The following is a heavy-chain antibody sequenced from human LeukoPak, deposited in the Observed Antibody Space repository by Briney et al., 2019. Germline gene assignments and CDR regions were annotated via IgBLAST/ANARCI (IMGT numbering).Heavy chain of an antibody. CDR1: GFTVSSNY. CDR3: ARGRIAAAWSSTFDY. J-gene: IGHJ4*02. Sequence: GGSLRLSCAASGFTVSSNYMSWVRQAPGKGLEWVSVIYSGGSTYYADSVKGRFTISRDNSKNTLYLQMNSLRAEDTAVYYCARGRIAAAWSSTFDYWGQGTLVTVSS. CDR2: IYSGGST. D-gene: IGHD6-13*01. V-gene: IGHV3-66*01.